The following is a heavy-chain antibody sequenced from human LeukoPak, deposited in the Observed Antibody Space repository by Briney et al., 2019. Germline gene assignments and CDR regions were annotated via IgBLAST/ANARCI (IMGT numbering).Heavy chain of an antibody. J-gene: IGHJ5*02. D-gene: IGHD3-16*01. Sequence: SVKVSCKASGGTFSSYAISWVRQAPGQGLEWMGGIIPVFGTSNYAQKFQGRVTITADESTRTAYMELSSLRSEDTAVYCARVTGGRYMRGWFDPWGQGTLVTVSS. V-gene: IGHV1-69*13. CDR3: ARVTGGRYMRGWFDP. CDR1: GGTFSSYA. CDR2: IIPVFGTS.